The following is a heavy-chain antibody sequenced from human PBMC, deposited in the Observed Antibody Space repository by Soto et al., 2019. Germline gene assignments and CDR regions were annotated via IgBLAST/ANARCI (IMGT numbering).Heavy chain of an antibody. CDR3: AGAYCGGDCYFWAFDI. J-gene: IGHJ3*02. CDR1: GLIFSNHA. D-gene: IGHD2-21*01. V-gene: IGHV3-23*01. Sequence: GGSLRLSCEAAGLIFSNHAMSWVRQVPGKGLEWVSAISGAGDTTYYADSVKGRFTISRDNAKNSLYLQMNSLRAEDTALYHCAGAYCGGDCYFWAFDIWGQGTMVTVSS. CDR2: ISGAGDTT.